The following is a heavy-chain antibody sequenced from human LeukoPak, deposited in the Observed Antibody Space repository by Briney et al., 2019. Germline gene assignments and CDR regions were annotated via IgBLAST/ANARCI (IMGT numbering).Heavy chain of an antibody. J-gene: IGHJ3*02. CDR2: ISSSGSTI. Sequence: GGSLRLSCAASGFTFSDYYMSWIRQAPGKGLEWVSYISSSGSTIYYADFVKGRFTISRDNAKNSLYLQMNSLRAEDTAVYYCARDTAAGTGAFDIWGQGTMVTVSS. D-gene: IGHD6-13*01. V-gene: IGHV3-11*04. CDR3: ARDTAAGTGAFDI. CDR1: GFTFSDYY.